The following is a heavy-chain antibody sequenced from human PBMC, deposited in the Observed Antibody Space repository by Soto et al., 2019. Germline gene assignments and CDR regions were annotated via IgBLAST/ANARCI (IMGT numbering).Heavy chain of an antibody. CDR3: AIVGYCSSTPCWPIGYFEY. V-gene: IGHV4-59*01. D-gene: IGHD2-2*01. J-gene: IGHJ4*02. CDR1: GDSISSFY. CDR2: IFSSGST. Sequence: QVQLQESGPGLVKPSETLSLTCTVSGDSISSFYWTWIRQPPGKGLEWVGYIFSSGSTNYNPSLKSRVTSSVDTSENLFSLKLTSVTAADTAVYYCAIVGYCSSTPCWPIGYFEYWGQGTLVTVSS.